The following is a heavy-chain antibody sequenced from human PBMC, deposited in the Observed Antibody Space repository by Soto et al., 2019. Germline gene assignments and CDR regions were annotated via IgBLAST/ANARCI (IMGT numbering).Heavy chain of an antibody. CDR3: AKGGEYQLLRIYFDY. V-gene: IGHV3-30*18. J-gene: IGHJ4*02. D-gene: IGHD2-2*01. CDR1: GFIFSSYG. Sequence: QVQLVESGGGVVKPGRSLRLSCAASGFIFSSYGMHWVRQAPGKGLEWVAVISYDGSSKYYADSVKGRFTISRDNSENTLHLQMNSLRAEDTAMYYCAKGGEYQLLRIYFDYWGQGTPVTVSS. CDR2: ISYDGSSK.